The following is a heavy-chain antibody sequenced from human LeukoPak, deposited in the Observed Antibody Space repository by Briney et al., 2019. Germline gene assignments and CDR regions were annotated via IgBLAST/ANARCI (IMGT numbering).Heavy chain of an antibody. J-gene: IGHJ3*02. D-gene: IGHD3-22*01. V-gene: IGHV3-66*01. CDR2: IYSGGST. Sequence: GGSLRLSCTAPGFTVSSNYMSWVRQAPGKGLEWVSVIYSGGSTYYADSVKGRFTISRDNSKNTLYLQMNSLRAEDTAVYYCARVWYYYASSGYYLDAFDIWGQGTMVTVSS. CDR3: ARVWYYYASSGYYLDAFDI. CDR1: GFTVSSNY.